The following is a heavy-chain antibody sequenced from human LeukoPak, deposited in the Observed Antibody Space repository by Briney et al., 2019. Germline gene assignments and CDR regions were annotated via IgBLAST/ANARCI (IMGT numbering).Heavy chain of an antibody. V-gene: IGHV3-23*01. CDR3: ARAGPLTVAIY. D-gene: IGHD4-11*01. CDR1: GFTFSSYA. Sequence: GGSLRLSCAASGFTFSSYAMSWVRQAPGKGLEWVSTISGSGGSTDYTDSVKGRFTISRDNSKNTLYLQMNSLRAEDTAVYYCARAGPLTVAIYWGQGTLVTVSS. J-gene: IGHJ4*02. CDR2: ISGSGGST.